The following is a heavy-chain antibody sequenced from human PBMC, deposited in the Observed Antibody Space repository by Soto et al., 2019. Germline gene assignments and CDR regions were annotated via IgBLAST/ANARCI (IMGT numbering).Heavy chain of an antibody. J-gene: IGHJ4*02. Sequence: GASVKVSCKASGGTFSSYAISWVRQAPGQGLEWMGGIIPIFGTANYAQKFQGRVTITADESTSTAYMELSSLRSEDTAVYYCARDGYYDSSGFSSFDYCVQGPLVTV. D-gene: IGHD3-22*01. CDR3: ARDGYYDSSGFSSFDY. CDR1: GGTFSSYA. CDR2: IIPIFGTA. V-gene: IGHV1-69*13.